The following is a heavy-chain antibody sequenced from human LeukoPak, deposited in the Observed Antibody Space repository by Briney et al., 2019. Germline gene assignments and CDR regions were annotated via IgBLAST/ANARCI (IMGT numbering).Heavy chain of an antibody. CDR3: ARDMVIVGATKGGLDY. J-gene: IGHJ4*02. CDR2: INWNGDET. Sequence: GGSLRLSCAASGFGLDGYTMHWVRQFPGKGLEWVSLINWNGDETYYSDSVKGRFTISRDNAKNSLYLQMNSLRAEDTAVYYCARDMVIVGATKGGLDYWGQGTLVTVSS. V-gene: IGHV3-43*01. D-gene: IGHD1-26*01. CDR1: GFGLDGYT.